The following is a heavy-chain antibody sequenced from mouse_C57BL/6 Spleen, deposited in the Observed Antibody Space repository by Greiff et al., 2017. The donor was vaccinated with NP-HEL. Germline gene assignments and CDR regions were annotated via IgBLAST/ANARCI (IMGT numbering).Heavy chain of an antibody. CDR1: GYSFTDYN. V-gene: IGHV1-39*01. CDR3: ARTGYSNYGSDYYAMDY. J-gene: IGHJ4*01. CDR2: INPNYGTT. D-gene: IGHD2-5*01. Sequence: VQLKQSGPELVKPGASVKISCKASGYSFTDYNMNWVKQSHGKSLEWIGVINPNYGTTSYNQKFKGKATLTVDQSSSTAYMQLNSLTSEDSAVYYCARTGYSNYGSDYYAMDYWGQGTSVTVSS.